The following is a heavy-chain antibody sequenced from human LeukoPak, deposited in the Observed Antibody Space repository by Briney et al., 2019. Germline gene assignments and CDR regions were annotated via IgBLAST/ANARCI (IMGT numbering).Heavy chain of an antibody. J-gene: IGHJ4*02. V-gene: IGHV3-23*01. CDR1: GFTFAKYA. CDR3: AKDLAGSN. Sequence: GGSLKLSCVGSGFTFAKYAMTWVREAPGKGLEWVSVISGSGNVTYYAESVKGRFTISRDNSKRTLYLQMDSLRADDTAIYSCAKDLAGSNWGQGTLVLVSS. CDR2: ISGSGNVT.